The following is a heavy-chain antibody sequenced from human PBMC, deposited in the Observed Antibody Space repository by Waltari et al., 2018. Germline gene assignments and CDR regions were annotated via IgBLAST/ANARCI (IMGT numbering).Heavy chain of an antibody. Sequence: QVQLQESGPGLVKPSETLSLTCTVSGGSISSYYWSWIRQPPGKGLEWIGYIYYRGSTNDTPSLKSRVTKSVDTSKNQFSLKLSSVTAADTAVYYCARAGGDYDILTGYFYYFDYWGQGTLVTVSS. CDR3: ARAGGDYDILTGYFYYFDY. D-gene: IGHD3-9*01. J-gene: IGHJ4*02. CDR2: IYYRGST. CDR1: GGSISSYY. V-gene: IGHV4-59*01.